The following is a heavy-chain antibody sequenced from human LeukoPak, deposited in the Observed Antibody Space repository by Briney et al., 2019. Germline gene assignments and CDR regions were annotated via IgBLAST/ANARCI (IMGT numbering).Heavy chain of an antibody. V-gene: IGHV3-23*01. J-gene: IGHJ4*02. Sequence: GGSLRLSCAASGFTFSSYAMSCVRQAPGKGLEWVSAISGSGGSPYYADSVKGRFTISRDNSKNTLYLQMNSLRAEDTAVYYCAKHPAVVSLDYWGQGTLVTVSS. CDR1: GFTFSSYA. CDR2: ISGSGGSP. CDR3: AKHPAVVSLDY. D-gene: IGHD4-23*01.